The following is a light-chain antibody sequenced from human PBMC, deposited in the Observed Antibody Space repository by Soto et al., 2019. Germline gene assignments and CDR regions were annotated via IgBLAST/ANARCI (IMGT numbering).Light chain of an antibody. J-gene: IGLJ3*02. CDR3: AAWDDTLSGWV. CDR1: TSDIGSNY. CDR2: RNN. V-gene: IGLV1-47*01. Sequence: QPVLTQSPSASGTPGQRVTISCSGGTSDIGSNYVYWYQHLPGTAPKLLLYRNNQRPSGVPARISGSKSGTSASLAISGLRSEDEADYYCAAWDDTLSGWVFGGGTKVTVL.